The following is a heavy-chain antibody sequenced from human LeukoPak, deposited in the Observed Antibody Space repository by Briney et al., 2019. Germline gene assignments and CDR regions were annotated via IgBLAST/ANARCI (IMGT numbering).Heavy chain of an antibody. Sequence: SGPTLVKPTQTLTLTCTFSGFSLSTSGVGVGWIRQPPGKALEWLALIYWDDDKRYSPSLKSRLTITKDTSKNQVVLTMTNMDPVDTATYYRAHHCSSTSCYDVRVGANWFDPWGQGTLVTVSS. CDR3: AHHCSSTSCYDVRVGANWFDP. CDR1: GFSLSTSGVG. CDR2: IYWDDDK. V-gene: IGHV2-5*02. D-gene: IGHD2-2*01. J-gene: IGHJ5*02.